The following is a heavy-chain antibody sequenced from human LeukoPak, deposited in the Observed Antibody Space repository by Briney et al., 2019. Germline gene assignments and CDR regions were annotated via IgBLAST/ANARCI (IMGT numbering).Heavy chain of an antibody. J-gene: IGHJ4*02. CDR1: GFIFNSYA. Sequence: PGGSLRLSCAASGFIFNSYAMHWVRQAPGRGLEYVSAITSSGNNIFYADSVKGRFTISRDNSKNTLYLQMGSLRAEDMAVYYCTRGPGYDYVWGSFRAGYWGQGTLVTVSS. D-gene: IGHD3-16*02. V-gene: IGHV3-64*02. CDR3: TRGPGYDYVWGSFRAGY. CDR2: ITSSGNNI.